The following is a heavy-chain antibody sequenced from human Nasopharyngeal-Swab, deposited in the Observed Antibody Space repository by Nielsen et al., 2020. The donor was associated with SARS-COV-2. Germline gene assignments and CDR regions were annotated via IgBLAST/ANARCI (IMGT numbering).Heavy chain of an antibody. CDR2: VYYSGST. Sequence: WIRQPLGKGLEWIGTVYYSGSTYYNPSLKSRVTVSVDTSKNQFSLTLTSMTAADTAVYYCATSGDSDHDSSLDYWGQGTLVTVSS. J-gene: IGHJ4*02. D-gene: IGHD5-12*01. V-gene: IGHV4-39*01. CDR3: ATSGDSDHDSSLDY.